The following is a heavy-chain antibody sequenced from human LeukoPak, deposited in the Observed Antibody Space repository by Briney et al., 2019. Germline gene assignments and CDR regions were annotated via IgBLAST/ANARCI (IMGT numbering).Heavy chain of an antibody. CDR1: GFTFSSYA. J-gene: IGHJ4*02. V-gene: IGHV3-23*01. CDR3: AKDPHAIVATASEGDY. CDR2: FSGSGGST. Sequence: PGGSLRLSCAASGFTFSSYAMSWVRHAPVQGQDSVSAFSGSGGSTYYADSVKGRFTISRDNSKNTLYLQMNSLRAEDTAVYYCAKDPHAIVATASEGDYWGQGTLVTVSS. D-gene: IGHD5-12*01.